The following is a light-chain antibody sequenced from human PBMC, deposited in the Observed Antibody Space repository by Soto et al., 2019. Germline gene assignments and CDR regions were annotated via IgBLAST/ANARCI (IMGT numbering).Light chain of an antibody. Sequence: VLTQSPGTLSLSPGERATLSCRASQSISSSFLAWYQQKPGQAPRLLIYGASSRATGIPDRFSGSGSGTDFTLTISRLEPEDFAVYYCQQYGSSTLTFGGGTKVDIK. CDR2: GAS. CDR1: QSISSSF. J-gene: IGKJ4*01. V-gene: IGKV3-20*01. CDR3: QQYGSSTLT.